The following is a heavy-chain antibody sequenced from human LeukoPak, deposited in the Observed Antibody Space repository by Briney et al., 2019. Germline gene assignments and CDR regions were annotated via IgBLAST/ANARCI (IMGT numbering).Heavy chain of an antibody. Sequence: SQTLSLTCTVSGVSFSSCGYYWRWLRQHPGMGRESVGCIYYSGSTYDNPSLKSLATISVDTSKNQFSRKLSSVTAADTAVYYCARGMVRGVRYYYYGMDVWGKGTTVSVS. CDR3: ARGMVRGVRYYYYGMDV. CDR2: IYYSGST. D-gene: IGHD3-10*01. J-gene: IGHJ6*04. CDR1: GVSFSSCGYY. V-gene: IGHV4-31*01.